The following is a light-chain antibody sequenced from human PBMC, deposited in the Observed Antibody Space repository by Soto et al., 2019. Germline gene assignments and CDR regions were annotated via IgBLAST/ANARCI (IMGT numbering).Light chain of an antibody. CDR1: QSVSSY. J-gene: IGKJ1*01. Sequence: EIVLTQSPATLSLSPGERATLSCWASQSVSSYLAWYQQKPGQAPRLLIYDASNRATGIPARFSGSGSGTDFTLTISSLETEDFAVYYCQQRSNWPWTFGQGTKVEIK. V-gene: IGKV3-11*01. CDR2: DAS. CDR3: QQRSNWPWT.